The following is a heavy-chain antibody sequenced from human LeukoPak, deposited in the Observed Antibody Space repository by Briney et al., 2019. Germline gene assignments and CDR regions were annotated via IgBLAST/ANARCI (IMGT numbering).Heavy chain of an antibody. J-gene: IGHJ4*02. CDR2: IYHSGST. CDR3: ASTSTLYQLWSILDY. V-gene: IGHV4-4*02. Sequence: SETLSLTCAVSGGSISSSNWWSWVRQPPGKGLEWIGEIYHSGSTNYNPSLKSRVTISVDKSKNQFSLKLSSVTAADTAVYYCASTSTLYQLWSILDYWGQGTLVTVSS. D-gene: IGHD5-18*01. CDR1: GGSISSSNW.